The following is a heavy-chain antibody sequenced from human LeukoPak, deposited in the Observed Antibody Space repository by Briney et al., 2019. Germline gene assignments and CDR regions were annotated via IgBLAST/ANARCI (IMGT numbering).Heavy chain of an antibody. J-gene: IGHJ4*02. D-gene: IGHD6-19*01. CDR2: INHSGRT. CDR1: GDSFIGYF. Sequence: SETLSLTCAASGDSFIGYFWTWIRQAPGKGLEWIGDINHSGRTNYNPSLKSRVTISVDTSKNQFSLKLSSVTAADTAVYYCARPIRYSSGWYIFDYWGQGTLVTVSS. V-gene: IGHV4-34*01. CDR3: ARPIRYSSGWYIFDY.